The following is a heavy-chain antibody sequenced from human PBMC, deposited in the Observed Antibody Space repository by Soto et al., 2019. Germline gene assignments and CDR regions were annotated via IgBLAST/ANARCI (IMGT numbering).Heavy chain of an antibody. CDR2: INWNTGSI. J-gene: IGHJ4*02. CDR1: GFTFDDYA. Sequence: DVQLVESGGGLIQPGRSLRLSCAASGFTFDDYAMHWVRQAPGKGLEWVSGINWNTGSIGYADSVKGRFTISKDTAKNSLYLQMNSLRAEDTALYYCAKGLVGYSYGPFDYWGQGTLVTVSS. CDR3: AKGLVGYSYGPFDY. D-gene: IGHD5-18*01. V-gene: IGHV3-9*01.